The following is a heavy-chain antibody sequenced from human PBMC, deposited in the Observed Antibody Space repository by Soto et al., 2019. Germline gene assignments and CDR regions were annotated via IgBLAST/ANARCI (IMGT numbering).Heavy chain of an antibody. D-gene: IGHD2-15*01. Sequence: QVQLVQSGAEVKKPGSSVKVSCKASGGTFSSYAISWVRQAPGQGLEWMGGIIPIFGTANYAQKFQGRVTITADKSTSTAYMELSSLRSEDTAVYYCARGKGYCSGGSCYKENWFDPWGQGTLFTVSS. CDR2: IIPIFGTA. J-gene: IGHJ5*02. CDR3: ARGKGYCSGGSCYKENWFDP. V-gene: IGHV1-69*06. CDR1: GGTFSSYA.